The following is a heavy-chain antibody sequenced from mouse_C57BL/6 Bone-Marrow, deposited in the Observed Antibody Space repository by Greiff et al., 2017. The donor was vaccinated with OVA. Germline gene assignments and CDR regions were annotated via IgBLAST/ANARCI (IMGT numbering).Heavy chain of an antibody. J-gene: IGHJ3*01. V-gene: IGHV1-55*01. CDR3: ARDLAY. Sequence: QVQLKESGPVLVKPGASVKMSCKASGYTFTSYWITWVKQRPGQGLEWIGDIYPGSGSTNYNEKFKSKATLTVDTSSSTAYMQLSSLTSEDSAVYYCARDLAYWGQGTLVTVSA. CDR1: GYTFTSYW. CDR2: IYPGSGST.